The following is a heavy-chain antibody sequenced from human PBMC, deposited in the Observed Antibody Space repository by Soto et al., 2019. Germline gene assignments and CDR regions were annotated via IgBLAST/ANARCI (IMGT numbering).Heavy chain of an antibody. CDR3: ASYSNYKFDY. D-gene: IGHD4-4*01. CDR2: IYYSGST. Sequence: TSETLSLTCTVSGGSISSYYWSWIRQPPGKGLEWIGYIYYSGSTNYNPSHKSRVTISVDTSKNQFSLKLSSVTAADTAVYYCASYSNYKFDYWGQGTLVTVSS. J-gene: IGHJ4*02. V-gene: IGHV4-59*01. CDR1: GGSISSYY.